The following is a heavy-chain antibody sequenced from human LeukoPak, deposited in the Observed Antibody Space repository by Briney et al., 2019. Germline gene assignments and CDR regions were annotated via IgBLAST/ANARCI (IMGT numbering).Heavy chain of an antibody. CDR3: ARASALTGTSRTSDDAFDI. J-gene: IGHJ3*02. V-gene: IGHV3-30*01. CDR2: LSSDDRNK. D-gene: IGHD1-7*01. Sequence: PGGSLRLSCAASGFTFSRFVMHWVRQAPGKGLEWVAVLSSDDRNKYNADSVRGRFTISRDNSRNTLYLQMNSLRSDDTAVYYCARASALTGTSRTSDDAFDIWGQGTMVTVSS. CDR1: GFTFSRFV.